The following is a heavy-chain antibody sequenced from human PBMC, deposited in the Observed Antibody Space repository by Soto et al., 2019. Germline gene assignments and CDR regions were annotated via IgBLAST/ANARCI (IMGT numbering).Heavy chain of an antibody. CDR3: ARIGNPDASLYFDY. CDR1: GSSISVGVYY. V-gene: IGHV4-31*03. J-gene: IGHJ4*02. CDR2: TYHTGST. D-gene: IGHD2-2*01. Sequence: QVQLQESGPGLVKPSQTLSLTCTVSGSSISVGVYYWNWIRQLPGKGPEWIGYTYHTGSTYYNPSLESRVTIPVDPSKNQFSLRLSSVTAADTAVYYCARIGNPDASLYFDYWGQGTLVTVSS.